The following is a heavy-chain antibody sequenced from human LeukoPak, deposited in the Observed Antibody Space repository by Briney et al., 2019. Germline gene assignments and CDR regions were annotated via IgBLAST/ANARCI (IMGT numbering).Heavy chain of an antibody. CDR1: GFTVSSNY. Sequence: PGGSLRLSCAASGFTVSSNYMNWVRQAPGKGLEWLSVIYSGRSTYYADSVKGRFTISRDNSKNTLYLQMNSLRAEDTAVYYCAKDGDDYGGNSRYDYYYYYYMDVWGKGTTVTISS. J-gene: IGHJ6*03. CDR2: IYSGRST. D-gene: IGHD4-23*01. CDR3: AKDGDDYGGNSRYDYYYYYYMDV. V-gene: IGHV3-53*05.